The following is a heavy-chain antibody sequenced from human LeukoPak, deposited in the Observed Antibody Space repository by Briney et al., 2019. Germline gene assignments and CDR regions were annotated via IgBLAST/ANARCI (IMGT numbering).Heavy chain of an antibody. J-gene: IGHJ4*02. CDR2: IYYSGST. D-gene: IGHD3-9*01. Sequence: SETLSLTCTVSGGSISSSSYYWGWICQPPGKGLEWIGSIYYSGSTYYNPSLKSRVTISVDTSKNQFSLKLSSVTAADTAVYYCARRGYDILTGYYTGDWGQGTLVTVSS. CDR3: ARRGYDILTGYYTGD. V-gene: IGHV4-39*01. CDR1: GGSISSSSYY.